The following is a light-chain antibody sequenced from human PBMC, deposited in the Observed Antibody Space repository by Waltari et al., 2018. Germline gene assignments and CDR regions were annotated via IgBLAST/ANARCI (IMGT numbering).Light chain of an antibody. V-gene: IGKV1-39*01. CDR1: QTIGKY. Sequence: DIQMTQSPSALSASVGDKVTITCRASQTIGKYLNWYQQKQGKAPKVLIYAASTLQTGVPSRFSGRGSGTDFTLTISSLQPEDLGTYYCQQSYKTPLSFGGGTKVE. CDR2: AAS. CDR3: QQSYKTPLS. J-gene: IGKJ4*01.